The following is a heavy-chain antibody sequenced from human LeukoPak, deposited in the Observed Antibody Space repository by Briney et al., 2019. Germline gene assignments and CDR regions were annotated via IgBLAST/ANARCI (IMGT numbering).Heavy chain of an antibody. CDR2: IYYSGST. D-gene: IGHD2-8*01. J-gene: IGHJ4*02. CDR3: ASDVPGLMDFDY. V-gene: IGHV4-39*01. Sequence: SETLSLTCTVSGGSISGSSYYWGWIRQPPGKGLEWIGSIYYSGSTYYNPSLKSRVTISVDTSKNQFSLKLSSVTAADTAVYYCASDVPGLMDFDYWGQGTLVTVSS. CDR1: GGSISGSSYY.